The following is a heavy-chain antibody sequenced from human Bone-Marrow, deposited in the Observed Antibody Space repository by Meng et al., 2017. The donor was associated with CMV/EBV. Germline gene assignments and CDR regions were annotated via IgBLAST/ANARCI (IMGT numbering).Heavy chain of an antibody. CDR1: GGSFSGYY. J-gene: IGHJ4*02. CDR3: ARSFWGADIRSSSWLLYY. Sequence: SQTLSLTCAVYGGSFSGYYWSWIRQPPGKGLEWIGEINHSGSTNYNPSLKSRVTISVDTSKNQFSLKLSSVTAADTAVYYCARSFWGADIRSSSWLLYYWGQGTLVTVSS. V-gene: IGHV4-34*01. CDR2: INHSGST. D-gene: IGHD6-13*01.